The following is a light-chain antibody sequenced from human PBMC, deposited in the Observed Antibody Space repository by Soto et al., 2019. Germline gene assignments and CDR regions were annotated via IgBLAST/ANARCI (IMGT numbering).Light chain of an antibody. J-gene: IGKJ1*01. Sequence: EIVLAQSPGTLSLSPGERATLSCRASQSVSSSYLGWYQQKPGQAPRLLVYGASTRATGIPDRFSGSGSGTDFTLTISRLEPEDFAVYYCQQYGSSPRTFVQGTKVEIK. CDR3: QQYGSSPRT. CDR1: QSVSSSY. CDR2: GAS. V-gene: IGKV3-20*01.